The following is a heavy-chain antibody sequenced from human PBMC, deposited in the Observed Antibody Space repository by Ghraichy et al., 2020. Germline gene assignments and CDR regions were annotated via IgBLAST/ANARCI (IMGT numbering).Heavy chain of an antibody. Sequence: ASVKVSCKASGYTFTGYYMHWVRQAPGQGLEWMGWINPNSGGTNYAQKFQGRVTMTRDTSISTAYMELSRLRSDDTAVYYCAGIPRGIVGANFDYWGQGTLVTVSS. CDR3: AGIPRGIVGANFDY. J-gene: IGHJ4*02. V-gene: IGHV1-2*02. D-gene: IGHD1-26*01. CDR1: GYTFTGYY. CDR2: INPNSGGT.